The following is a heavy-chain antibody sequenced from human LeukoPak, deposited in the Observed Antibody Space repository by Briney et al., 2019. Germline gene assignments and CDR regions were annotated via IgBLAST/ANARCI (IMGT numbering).Heavy chain of an antibody. CDR2: IYYSGTT. Sequence: SETLSLTCSVSGGSISNYYWNWIRQPPGKGLEWIGYIYYSGTTNYNPSLQSRVTISINTSKNQFSLKLSSVTAADTAMYYCARMYCSTINCSPFDYWGQGTLVTVSS. CDR3: ARMYCSTINCSPFDY. V-gene: IGHV4-59*08. D-gene: IGHD2-2*01. J-gene: IGHJ4*02. CDR1: GGSISNYY.